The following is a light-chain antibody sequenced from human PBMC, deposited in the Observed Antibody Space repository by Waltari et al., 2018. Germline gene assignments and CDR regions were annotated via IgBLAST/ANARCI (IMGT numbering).Light chain of an antibody. CDR2: STN. CDR1: SGSVSPSFY. CDR3: VLYLPSGIWV. J-gene: IGLJ3*02. Sequence: QTVVTQEPSFSVSPGGTVKLTCALSSGSVSPSFYPGWYQQTPGQAPRTLIYSTNTRSSGVPDRFSGSILGSKAALTITGAQADDESDYYCVLYLPSGIWVFGGGTKLTVL. V-gene: IGLV8-61*01.